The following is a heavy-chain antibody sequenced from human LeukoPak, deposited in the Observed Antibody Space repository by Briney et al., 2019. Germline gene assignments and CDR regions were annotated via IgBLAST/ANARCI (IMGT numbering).Heavy chain of an antibody. V-gene: IGHV1-8*01. CDR1: GYTFTSYD. Sequence: GASVKVSCKASGYTFTSYDINWVRQATGQGLEWMAWMNPNSGNTGYTQKFQARVTMTRNTSISTAYMELSSLKSEDTAVYYCARGQRLSGNYFLGGQWGQGTLVTVSS. CDR2: MNPNSGNT. J-gene: IGHJ4*02. D-gene: IGHD1-26*01. CDR3: ARGQRLSGNYFLGGQ.